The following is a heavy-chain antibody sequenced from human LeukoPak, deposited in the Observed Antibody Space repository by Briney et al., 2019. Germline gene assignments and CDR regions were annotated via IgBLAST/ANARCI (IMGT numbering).Heavy chain of an antibody. J-gene: IGHJ2*01. CDR2: INPNSGGT. CDR3: ATSIFRESYLGWYFDL. V-gene: IGHV1-2*02. Sequence: ASVKVSCKASGYTFTGYYMHWVRQAPGQGLEWMGWINPNSGGTNYAQKFQGRVTMTRDTSISTAYMELSRLRSDDTAVYYCATSIFRESYLGWYFDLWGRGTLVTVSS. CDR1: GYTFTGYY. D-gene: IGHD1-26*01.